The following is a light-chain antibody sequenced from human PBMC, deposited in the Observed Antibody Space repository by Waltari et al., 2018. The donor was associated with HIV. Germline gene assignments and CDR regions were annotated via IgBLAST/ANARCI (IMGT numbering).Light chain of an antibody. CDR1: TRAVGGSNT. CDR2: DVT. Sequence: QPALTQPRSVPGPTAQSVTISCTGPTRAVGGSNTVSWYQHHPGKAPRFMIYDVTKRPSGVPDRFSGSKSGNTASLTISGLQAEDEADYYCCSYAGRYTYVFGTGTKVTVL. CDR3: CSYAGRYTYV. J-gene: IGLJ1*01. V-gene: IGLV2-11*01.